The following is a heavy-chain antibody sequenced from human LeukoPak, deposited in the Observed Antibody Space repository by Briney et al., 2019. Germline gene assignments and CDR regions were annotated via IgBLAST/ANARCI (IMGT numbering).Heavy chain of an antibody. J-gene: IGHJ6*03. CDR2: INHSGST. Sequence: SETLSLTCAVYGGSFSGYYWSWIRQPPGKGLEWIGEINHSGSTNYNPSLKSRVTISVDTSKNQFSLKLSSVTAADTAVYYCARVRPFTDHYYYYMDVWGKGTTVTVSS. V-gene: IGHV4-34*01. CDR1: GGSFSGYY. CDR3: ARVRPFTDHYYYYMDV.